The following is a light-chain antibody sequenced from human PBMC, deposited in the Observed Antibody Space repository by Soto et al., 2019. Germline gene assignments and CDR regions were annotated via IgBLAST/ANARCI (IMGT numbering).Light chain of an antibody. CDR3: QQSSSISYT. CDR1: QSISSY. CDR2: AAS. V-gene: IGKV1-39*01. Sequence: DIQMTQSPSSLSASVGDRVTITCRASQSISSYLNWYQQKRGKAPKLLIYAASSLQSGVPSRFSGRGSGTDSTLTISSLQPEDFATYYCQQSSSISYTFGQETKLEIK. J-gene: IGKJ2*01.